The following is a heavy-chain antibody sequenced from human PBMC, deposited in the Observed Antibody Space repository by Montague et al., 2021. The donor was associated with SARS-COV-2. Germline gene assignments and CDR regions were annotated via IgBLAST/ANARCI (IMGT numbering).Heavy chain of an antibody. V-gene: IGHV2-70*11. CDR1: GLSLTTSAMC. CDR2: IDWDDDK. D-gene: IGHD1-26*01. CDR3: ARSGQPAGNYAPLGYYGLDV. J-gene: IGHJ6*02. Sequence: PALVKPTQTLTLTCTFSGLSLTTSAMCVSWIRQPPGKAPEWLARIDWDDDKHYNASLKTRLTISKGTSKNHVVLTMTNMDPVDTGTYYFARSGQPAGNYAPLGYYGLDVWGRGTTVIVSS.